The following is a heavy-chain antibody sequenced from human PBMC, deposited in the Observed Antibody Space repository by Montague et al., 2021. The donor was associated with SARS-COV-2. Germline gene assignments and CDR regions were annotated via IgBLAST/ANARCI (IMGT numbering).Heavy chain of an antibody. CDR2: TSGTGGSQ. J-gene: IGHJ4*02. CDR1: GITFRDYA. Sequence: SLRLSCAGSGITFRDYALSWVRQAPGQGLEWVAATSGTGGSQYYAESVKGRFTISRDNARNTLYLQMRGLRAEDTAVYFCAKKETPWFGESYVANSGQGALVTVSS. CDR3: AKKETPWFGESYVAN. D-gene: IGHD3-10*01. V-gene: IGHV3-23*01.